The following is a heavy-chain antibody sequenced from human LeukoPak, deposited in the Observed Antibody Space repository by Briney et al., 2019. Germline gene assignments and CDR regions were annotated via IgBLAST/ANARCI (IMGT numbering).Heavy chain of an antibody. Sequence: RASVRVSCKASGYTFTIYYMHWVRQAPGQGGERMGLINPSGGSTSYAQKFQGRVTMTRDTSTSTVYMELSSLRSEDTAVYYCARWRGDYRSYYYYYGMDVWGKGTTVTVSS. CDR3: ARWRGDYRSYYYYYGMDV. J-gene: IGHJ6*04. D-gene: IGHD4-17*01. V-gene: IGHV1-46*01. CDR1: GYTFTIYY. CDR2: INPSGGST.